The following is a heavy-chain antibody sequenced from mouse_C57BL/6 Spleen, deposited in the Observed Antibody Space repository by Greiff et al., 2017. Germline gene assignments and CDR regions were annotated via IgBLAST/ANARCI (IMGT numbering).Heavy chain of an antibody. CDR2: IDPETGGT. V-gene: IGHV1-15*01. D-gene: IGHD1-1*01. CDR3: TRLYGSYAMDY. J-gene: IGHJ4*01. CDR1: GYTFTDYE. Sequence: VQLQQSGAELVRPGASVTLSCKASGYTFTDYEMHWVKQTPVHGLEWIGAIDPETGGTAYNQKFKGKAILTADKSSSTAYMELRSLTSEDSAVYYCTRLYGSYAMDYWGQGTSVTVSS.